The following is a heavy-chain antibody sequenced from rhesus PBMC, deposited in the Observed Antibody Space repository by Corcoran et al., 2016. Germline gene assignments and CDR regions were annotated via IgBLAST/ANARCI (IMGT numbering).Heavy chain of an antibody. CDR3: AEGDRG. V-gene: IGHV3S42*01. Sequence: EVYLVESGGGLAKPGGSLRLACAAVGLTFSDSWLKWVRPTPGKGLAWISSISRGGATYFADSMNGRFTISRDNSKNPLSLQMNSLTIDDTAVYYCAEGDRGWGQGVLVTVST. CDR1: GLTFSDSW. J-gene: IGHJ4*01. D-gene: IGHD5-42*01. CDR2: ISRGGAT.